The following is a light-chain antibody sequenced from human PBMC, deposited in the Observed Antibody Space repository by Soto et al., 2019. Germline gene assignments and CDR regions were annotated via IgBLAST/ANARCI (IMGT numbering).Light chain of an antibody. Sequence: EIVLTQSPGTLSLSPGERATLSCRASQSVSGTYLAWYQQKPGQAPRLLIYGASNRATGIPDRFSGSGSGTDFTLTISRLEPEDFAVYYCQNFGSSSPITFGQGTRLEIK. V-gene: IGKV3-20*01. J-gene: IGKJ5*01. CDR2: GAS. CDR1: QSVSGTY. CDR3: QNFGSSSPIT.